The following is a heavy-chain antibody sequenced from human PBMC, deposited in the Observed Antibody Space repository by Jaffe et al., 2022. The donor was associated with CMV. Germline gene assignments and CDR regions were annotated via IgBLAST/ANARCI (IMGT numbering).Heavy chain of an antibody. CDR2: IDPSDSYT. V-gene: IGHV5-10-1*03. Sequence: EVQLVQSGAEVKKPGESLRISCKGSGYSFTSYWISWVRQMPGKGLEWMGRIDPSDSYTNYSPSFQGHVTISADKSISTAYLQWSSLKASDTAMYYCARTNKGYSYGRGVLYYYYYMDVWGKGTTVTVSS. CDR1: GYSFTSYW. CDR3: ARTNKGYSYGRGVLYYYYYMDV. J-gene: IGHJ6*03. D-gene: IGHD5-18*01.